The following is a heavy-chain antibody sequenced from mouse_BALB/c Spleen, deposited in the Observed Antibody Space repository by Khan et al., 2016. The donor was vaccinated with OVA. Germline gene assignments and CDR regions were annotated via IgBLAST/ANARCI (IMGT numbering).Heavy chain of an antibody. Sequence: QVQLKQSGPGLVAPSQSLSIRCTVSGLSLTNYGVSWVRQPPGKGLEWLGVIWGDGSTNYHSVLKSRLTINKDNSKSQVFVKLNSLQPNDTATYFCAIIYYGNDWFAYWSQGTLVTVSA. CDR2: IWGDGST. J-gene: IGHJ3*01. CDR3: AIIYYGNDWFAY. D-gene: IGHD2-1*01. CDR1: GLSLTNYG. V-gene: IGHV2-3*01.